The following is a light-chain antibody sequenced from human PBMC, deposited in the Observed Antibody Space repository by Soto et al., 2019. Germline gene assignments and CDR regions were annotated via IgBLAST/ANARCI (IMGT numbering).Light chain of an antibody. CDR2: GAS. V-gene: IGLV7-43*01. CDR1: TGAVTSGYY. J-gene: IGLJ2*01. CDR3: LLSYGGANVV. Sequence: QTVVTQEPSLTVSPGGTVTLTCASSTGAVTSGYYPKWFQQKPGQAPRALIYGASNKLSWTPARFSCSLLGGKAALTLSGVQPEDEDEYYCLLSYGGANVVFGGGTKVTVL.